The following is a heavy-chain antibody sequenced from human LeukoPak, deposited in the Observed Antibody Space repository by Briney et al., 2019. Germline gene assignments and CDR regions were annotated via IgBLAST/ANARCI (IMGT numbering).Heavy chain of an antibody. V-gene: IGHV4-34*01. CDR2: INHTGST. CDR1: GGSFSGYY. CDR3: ARGGYNIDGMKDATDY. J-gene: IGHJ4*02. D-gene: IGHD1-14*01. Sequence: PSETLSLTCGVHGGSFSGYYYNWIRQSPGKGLEWIAEINHTGSTNYNPSLRRRFTISIDTSKNQLSLKLNCVTAADTAVYYCARGGYNIDGMKDATDYWGQRTLVTVSS.